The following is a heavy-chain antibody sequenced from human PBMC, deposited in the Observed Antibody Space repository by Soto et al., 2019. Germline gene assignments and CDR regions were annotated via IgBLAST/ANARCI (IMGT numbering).Heavy chain of an antibody. CDR3: ARDLGQQLVDY. CDR2: ISAHNGNT. Sequence: QVQLVQSGAEVKKPGASVKVSCKASGYTFTSYGISWVRQAPGQGLEWMGWISAHNGNTKYAQKLQGRVTMTTDTSTSTANMEVWSLRSDDTAVYYCARDLGQQLVDYWGQGTLVTVSS. CDR1: GYTFTSYG. J-gene: IGHJ4*02. D-gene: IGHD6-13*01. V-gene: IGHV1-18*01.